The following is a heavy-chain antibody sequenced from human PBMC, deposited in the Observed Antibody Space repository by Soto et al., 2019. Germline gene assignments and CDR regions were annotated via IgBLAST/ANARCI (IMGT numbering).Heavy chain of an antibody. CDR1: GGSLTSYS. Sequence: QVQLVQSGAELKKPGSSVKVSCEASGGSLTSYSFTWVRQAPGQGLEWMGRIIPIQGKANYALKFQDRVTITADRSTRTVYMELTSLRPEVTAVYFCAKSLLFVDHGYMDVWGKGTTVTVSS. D-gene: IGHD2-21*01. V-gene: IGHV1-69*02. CDR2: IIPIQGKA. J-gene: IGHJ6*03. CDR3: AKSLLFVDHGYMDV.